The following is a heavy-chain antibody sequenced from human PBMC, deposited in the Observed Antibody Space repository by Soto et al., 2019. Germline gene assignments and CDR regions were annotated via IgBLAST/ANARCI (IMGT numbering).Heavy chain of an antibody. CDR1: GGSISSYY. Sequence: TLSLTCTVSGGSISSYYWSWIRQPPVKGLEWIGYIYYSGSTNYNPSLKSRVTISVDTSKNQFSLKLSSVTAADTAVYYCARAGSYGDGMYYFDYWGQGTLVTVSS. D-gene: IGHD4-17*01. CDR2: IYYSGST. J-gene: IGHJ4*02. CDR3: ARAGSYGDGMYYFDY. V-gene: IGHV4-59*01.